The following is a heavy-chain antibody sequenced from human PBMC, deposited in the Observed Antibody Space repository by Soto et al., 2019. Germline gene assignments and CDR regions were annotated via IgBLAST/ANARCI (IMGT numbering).Heavy chain of an antibody. D-gene: IGHD6-13*01. J-gene: IGHJ4*02. CDR3: ARSYSSSWYVDY. CDR2: INSDGSST. V-gene: IGHV3-74*01. CDR1: GFTFTTYW. Sequence: GGSLRLSCAASGFTFTTYWMRWVRQAPGKGLVWVSHINSDGSSTSYADSVKGRFTISRDNAKNTLYLQMNSLRDEDTAVYYCARSYSSSWYVDYWGQGTLVTVSS.